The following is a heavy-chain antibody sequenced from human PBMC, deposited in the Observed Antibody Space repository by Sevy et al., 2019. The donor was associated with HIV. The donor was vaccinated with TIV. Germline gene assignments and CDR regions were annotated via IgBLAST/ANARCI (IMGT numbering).Heavy chain of an antibody. V-gene: IGHV4-39*01. Sequence: SETLSLTCTVSGGSISSGSYYWGWIRQPPGKGLECIGTMYYDGSAYYNPSLQSRVSMSVDTSKNQFSLNLSSVTAADTAVYFCARGEDSAMIDYWVQGTLVTVSS. CDR1: GGSISSGSYY. CDR3: ARGEDSAMIDY. J-gene: IGHJ4*02. CDR2: MYYDGSA. D-gene: IGHD5-18*01.